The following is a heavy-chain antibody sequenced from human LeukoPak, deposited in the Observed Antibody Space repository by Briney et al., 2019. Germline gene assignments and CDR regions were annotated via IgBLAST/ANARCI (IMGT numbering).Heavy chain of an antibody. CDR3: ARSRYSGSYPFDY. D-gene: IGHD1-26*01. CDR2: ISSSSSTI. CDR1: GFTFSSYI. J-gene: IGHJ4*02. Sequence: GGSLRLSCAASGFTFSSYIMNWVRQAPGKGLEWVSYISSSSSTIYYADSVKGRFTISRDNAKNSLYLQMNSLRAEDTAVYYCARSRYSGSYPFDYWGQGTLVTVSS. V-gene: IGHV3-48*01.